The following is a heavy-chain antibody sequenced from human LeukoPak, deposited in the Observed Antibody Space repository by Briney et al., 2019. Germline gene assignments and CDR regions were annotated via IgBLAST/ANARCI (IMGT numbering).Heavy chain of an antibody. D-gene: IGHD3-22*01. Sequence: SETLSLTCTVSGGSISSGDYYWSWIRQPPGTGLEWIGYIYYSGSTYYNPSLKSRVTISVDTSKNQFSLKLSSVTAADTAVYYFASVPTYYYDSSGYYLDYWGQGTLVTVSS. J-gene: IGHJ4*02. CDR1: GGSISSGDYY. V-gene: IGHV4-30-4*08. CDR2: IYYSGST. CDR3: ASVPTYYYDSSGYYLDY.